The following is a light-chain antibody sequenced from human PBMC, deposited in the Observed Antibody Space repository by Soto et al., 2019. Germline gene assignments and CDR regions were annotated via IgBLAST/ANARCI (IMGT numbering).Light chain of an antibody. Sequence: DIQMTQSPSSLSASVGDRVTITCRASQGVSAYLLWYQQRQGTAPKLLIYGASNLVSGVQSRFSGSGSGTTFTLTISSLKPEDFATYYCHQSYKTPHTFGQGTKLETK. CDR3: HQSYKTPHT. CDR2: GAS. CDR1: QGVSAY. J-gene: IGKJ2*01. V-gene: IGKV1-39*01.